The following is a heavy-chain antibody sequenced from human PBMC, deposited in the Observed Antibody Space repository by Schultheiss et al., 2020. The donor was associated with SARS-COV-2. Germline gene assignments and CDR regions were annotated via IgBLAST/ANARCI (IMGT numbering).Heavy chain of an antibody. V-gene: IGHV1-2*02. D-gene: IGHD6-6*01. Sequence: ASVKVSCKASGYTFTASYIHWVRQAPGQGLEWMGWINPNSCGTNYAQKFQGRVTMTRDTSISTAYMELSRLRSDDTAVYYCARVGIAARPELYYYYYGMDVWGQGTTVTVSS. CDR2: INPNSCGT. CDR3: ARVGIAARPELYYYYYGMDV. CDR1: GYTFTASY. J-gene: IGHJ6*02.